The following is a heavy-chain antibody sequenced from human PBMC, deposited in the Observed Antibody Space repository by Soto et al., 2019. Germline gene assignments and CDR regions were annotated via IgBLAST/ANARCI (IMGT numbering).Heavy chain of an antibody. CDR3: ARVGGFGATTIDY. D-gene: IGHD3-10*01. V-gene: IGHV4-30-4*01. CDR1: GGSISSGDYY. J-gene: IGHJ4*02. Sequence: QVQLQESGPGLVKPSQTLSLPCTVSGGSISSGDYYWSWIRKPPGKGLEWIGYIYYSGSTYYNPALTSRVTISVDTSKNQFSPKLSSVTAADTAVYYCARVGGFGATTIDYWGQGTLVTVSS. CDR2: IYYSGST.